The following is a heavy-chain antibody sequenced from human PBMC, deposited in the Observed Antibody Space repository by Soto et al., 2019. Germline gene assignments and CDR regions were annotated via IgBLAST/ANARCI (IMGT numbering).Heavy chain of an antibody. V-gene: IGHV3-23*01. CDR1: GFTFSNYA. CDR2: ISASGGST. CDR3: AKEPLVRRYFDY. D-gene: IGHD1-1*01. J-gene: IGHJ4*02. Sequence: GGSLRLSCAASGFTFSNYAMRRVRQAPGKGLEWVSGISASGGSTYYADSVKGRFTISRDDSKNTLYLQMDYLRAEDTAVYYCAKEPLVRRYFDYWGQGTLVTVSS.